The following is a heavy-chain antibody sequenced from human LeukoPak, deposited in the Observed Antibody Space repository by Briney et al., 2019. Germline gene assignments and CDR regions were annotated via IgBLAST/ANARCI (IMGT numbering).Heavy chain of an antibody. J-gene: IGHJ4*02. CDR1: GGSISSGSDY. Sequence: SETLSLACTVSGGSISSGSDYWSWIRQPAGKGLEWIGRIYTSGATNYNPSLKSRVTISVDTSRNQFSLKLSSVTAADTAVYYCARKSSAYPFDYWGQGTLVTVSS. D-gene: IGHD3-3*01. V-gene: IGHV4-61*02. CDR2: IYTSGAT. CDR3: ARKSSAYPFDY.